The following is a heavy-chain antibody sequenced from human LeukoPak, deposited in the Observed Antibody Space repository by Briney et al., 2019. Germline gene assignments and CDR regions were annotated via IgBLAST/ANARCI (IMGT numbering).Heavy chain of an antibody. J-gene: IGHJ4*02. Sequence: GSLRLSCAASGFTFSSYAMHWVRQAPGKGLEWVAVISYDGSNKYYADSVKGRFTISRDNSKNTLYLQLNSLRAEDTAVYYCARDGITKATDYWGQGTLVTVSS. CDR3: ARDGITKATDY. CDR2: ISYDGSNK. V-gene: IGHV3-30*04. D-gene: IGHD3-10*01. CDR1: GFTFSSYA.